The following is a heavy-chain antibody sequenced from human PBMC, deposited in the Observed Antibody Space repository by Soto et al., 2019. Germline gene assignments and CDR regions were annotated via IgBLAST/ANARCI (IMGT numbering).Heavy chain of an antibody. CDR1: GGSFSEYY. CDR3: ARGLRASFGVRLSYSYYGGDV. D-gene: IGHD3-10*01. Sequence: SDTLSLTCSFYGGSFSEYYWTWIRQPPGKGLECIGEISHSGSTNYNPSLKSRVTISIDTSKNQFSLNLRSVTAADTAVYYCARGLRASFGVRLSYSYYGGDVWGQGTAVTVSS. CDR2: ISHSGST. J-gene: IGHJ6*02. V-gene: IGHV4-34*01.